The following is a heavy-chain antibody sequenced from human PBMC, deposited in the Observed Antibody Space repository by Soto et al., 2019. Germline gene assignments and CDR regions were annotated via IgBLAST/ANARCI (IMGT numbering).Heavy chain of an antibody. CDR3: TRGKLNPDF. J-gene: IGHJ4*02. D-gene: IGHD1-1*01. V-gene: IGHV3-11*05. Sequence: QVHLVESGGGLVRPGGSLRLSCTTSGFTFEDYYMSWVLQAPGAGLEWISYVSSSGNYKNYADSVKGRFTISRDNTNNSLHLQMNSVRADDTAMYFCTRGKLNPDFWGQGILVIVSS. CDR1: GFTFEDYY. CDR2: VSSSGNYK.